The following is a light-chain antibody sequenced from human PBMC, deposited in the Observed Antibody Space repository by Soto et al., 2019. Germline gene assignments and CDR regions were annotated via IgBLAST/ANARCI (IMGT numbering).Light chain of an antibody. CDR1: QSVSSY. J-gene: IGKJ5*01. CDR2: DAS. Sequence: EIVLTQSPATLSLSPGERATLSCRASQSVSSYLAWYQQKPGQAPRLLIYDASNRATGIPARFSGSGSGTDFTLTISSLEPEDFAVYYCQQRSNWPPPITFGQATRLEIK. V-gene: IGKV3-11*01. CDR3: QQRSNWPPPIT.